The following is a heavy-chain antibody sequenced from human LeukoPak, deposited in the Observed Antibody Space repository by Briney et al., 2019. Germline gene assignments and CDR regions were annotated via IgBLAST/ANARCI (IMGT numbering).Heavy chain of an antibody. CDR2: ITWNSAPI. J-gene: IGHJ4*02. CDR3: AKNRSGWYYLDY. Sequence: GRSLRLSCAASGFSFDDYAMHWVRQVPGKGLEWISGITWNSAPIGYADSVKGRFTISRDNSKNSLYLQMNSLTVEDTAVYYCAKNRSGWYYLDYWGQGTLVTVSS. D-gene: IGHD6-19*01. CDR1: GFSFDDYA. V-gene: IGHV3-9*01.